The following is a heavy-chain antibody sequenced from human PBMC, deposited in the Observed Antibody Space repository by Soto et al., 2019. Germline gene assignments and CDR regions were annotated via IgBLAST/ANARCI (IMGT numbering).Heavy chain of an antibody. V-gene: IGHV3-73*01. CDR2: IRSKTNNYAT. Sequence: EVQLVESGGGLVQPGGSLKLACLASGFPLSDSAIHWVRKASGKGLEWVVRIRSKTNNYATTYGAPVRGRFTLSRDELKNTAYMRMNTLNSEDAAVYYFTRHAGGQVYHSFYYDSMDVWGKGTTVSVLS. CDR3: TRHAGGQVYHSFYYDSMDV. D-gene: IGHD3-22*01. CDR1: GFPLSDSA. J-gene: IGHJ6*04.